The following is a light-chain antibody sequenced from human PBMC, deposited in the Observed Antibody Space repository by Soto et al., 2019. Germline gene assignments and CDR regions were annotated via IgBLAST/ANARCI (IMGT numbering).Light chain of an antibody. J-gene: IGKJ3*01. V-gene: IGKV3-20*01. CDR2: GAS. CDR1: QSVSSNY. CDR3: QQYGSSPLFA. Sequence: EIVLTQSPVTLSLSPGERATLSCRASQSVSSNYLAWYQQKPGQAPRLLIYGASSRATGIPDRFSGSGSGTDFTLTISSLEPEDFAVYYCQQYGSSPLFAFGPGTEVDLK.